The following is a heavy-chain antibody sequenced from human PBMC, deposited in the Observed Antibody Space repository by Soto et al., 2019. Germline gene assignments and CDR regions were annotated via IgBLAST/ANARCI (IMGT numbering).Heavy chain of an antibody. CDR3: ARDPKPSRGNYYYYGMDV. CDR2: IYYSGST. V-gene: IGHV4-31*03. D-gene: IGHD2-2*01. Sequence: PSETLSLTCTVSGGSISSGGYYWSWIRQHPGKGLEWIGYIYYSGSTYYNPSLKSRVTISVDTSKNQFSLKLSSVNAADTAVYYCARDPKPSRGNYYYYGMDVWGQGTTVTVSS. CDR1: GGSISSGGYY. J-gene: IGHJ6*02.